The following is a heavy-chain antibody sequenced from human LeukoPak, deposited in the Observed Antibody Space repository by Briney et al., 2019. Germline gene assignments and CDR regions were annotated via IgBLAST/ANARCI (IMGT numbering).Heavy chain of an antibody. Sequence: PGGSLRLSCAASGSTFSSYAMSWVRQAPGKGLEWVSAISGSGGSTYYADSVKGRFTISRDNSKNTLYLQMNSLRAEDTAVYYCAKGSGRTKGGYCSSTSCQNWFDPWGQGTLVTVSS. J-gene: IGHJ5*02. D-gene: IGHD2-2*01. CDR3: AKGSGRTKGGYCSSTSCQNWFDP. CDR1: GSTFSSYA. V-gene: IGHV3-23*01. CDR2: ISGSGGST.